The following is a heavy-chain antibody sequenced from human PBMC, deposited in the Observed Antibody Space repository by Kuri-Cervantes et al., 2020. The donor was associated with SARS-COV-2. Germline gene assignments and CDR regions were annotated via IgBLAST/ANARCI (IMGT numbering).Heavy chain of an antibody. Sequence: GGSLRLSCAASGFTFSNYAMNWVRQAPGKGLEWVSTISGSGSSTYYADSVKGRFTISRDNSKNTLYLQMNSLRAEDTAVYYCAKDAGIAAAGTRYYYYYMDVWGKGTTVTVSS. CDR1: GFTFSNYA. CDR3: AKDAGIAAAGTRYYYYYMDV. D-gene: IGHD6-13*01. J-gene: IGHJ6*03. CDR2: ISGSGSST. V-gene: IGHV3-23*01.